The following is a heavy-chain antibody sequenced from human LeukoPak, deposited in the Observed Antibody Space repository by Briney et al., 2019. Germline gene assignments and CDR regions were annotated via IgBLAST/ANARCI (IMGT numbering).Heavy chain of an antibody. V-gene: IGHV4-4*07. CDR1: GGSISSYY. J-gene: IGHJ6*02. D-gene: IGHD3-10*01. Sequence: SETLSLTCTVSGGSISSYYWSWIRQPAGKGLEWIGRIYTSGSTNYNPSLKSRVTMSVDTSKNQFSLKLSSVTAADTAVYYCARDRRRFGANYGMDVWGQGTTVTVSS. CDR2: IYTSGST. CDR3: ARDRRRFGANYGMDV.